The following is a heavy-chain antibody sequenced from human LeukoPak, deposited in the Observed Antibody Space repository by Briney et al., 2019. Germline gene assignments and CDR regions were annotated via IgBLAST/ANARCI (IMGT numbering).Heavy chain of an antibody. V-gene: IGHV4-59*01. CDR3: ARGTYWSDSSGHSYYSYYYMDV. CDR2: IFYSGST. J-gene: IGHJ6*03. CDR1: GGSISGYY. D-gene: IGHD3-22*01. Sequence: PSETLSLTCNVSGGSISGYYWTWIRQPPGKGLEWIGYIFYSGSTNYNPSLKSRGTISLDTSKNQFSLKLTSVTAADTAVYFCARGTYWSDSSGHSYYSYYYMDVWGKGTTVTISS.